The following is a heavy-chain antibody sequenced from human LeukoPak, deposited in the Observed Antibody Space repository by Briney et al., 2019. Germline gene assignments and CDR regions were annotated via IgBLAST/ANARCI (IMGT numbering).Heavy chain of an antibody. CDR1: GGSVSSGSYY. Sequence: PSETLSLTCTVSGGSVSSGSYYWSWIRQPPGKGLEWIGYIYYSGSTNYNPSLKSRVTISVDTSKNQFSLKLSSVTAADTAVYYCALGYCSSTSCYRNYYYGMDVWGQGTTVTVSS. J-gene: IGHJ6*02. CDR3: ALGYCSSTSCYRNYYYGMDV. D-gene: IGHD2-2*02. CDR2: IYYSGST. V-gene: IGHV4-61*01.